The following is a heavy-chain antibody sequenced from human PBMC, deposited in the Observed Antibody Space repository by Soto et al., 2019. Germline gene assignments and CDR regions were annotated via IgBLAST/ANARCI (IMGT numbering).Heavy chain of an antibody. CDR2: IIPIFGTA. D-gene: IGHD6-19*01. CDR3: ASYSSLSSSSGWYGETAFDY. Sequence: ASVKVSCKASGGTFSSYAISWVRQAPGQGLEWMGGIIPIFGTANYAQKFQGRVTITADESTSTAYMELSSLRSEDTAVYYCASYSSLSSSSGWYGETAFDYWGQGTLVTVSS. V-gene: IGHV1-69*13. J-gene: IGHJ4*02. CDR1: GGTFSSYA.